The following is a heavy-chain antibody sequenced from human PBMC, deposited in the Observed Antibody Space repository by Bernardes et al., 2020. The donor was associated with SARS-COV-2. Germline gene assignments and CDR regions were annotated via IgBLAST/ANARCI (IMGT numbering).Heavy chain of an antibody. CDR3: ARGRWLQADAFDI. J-gene: IGHJ3*02. Sequence: ASVKVSCKASGYTFIYYYIHLVRQAPGQGLEWMGWINPNSGDTNHALKFQGRVAMTSDLSIVTVYMELNSLRYDDTAVYYCARGRWLQADAFDIWGQGTMVTVSS. V-gene: IGHV1-2*02. CDR2: INPNSGDT. CDR1: GYTFIYYY. D-gene: IGHD6-19*01.